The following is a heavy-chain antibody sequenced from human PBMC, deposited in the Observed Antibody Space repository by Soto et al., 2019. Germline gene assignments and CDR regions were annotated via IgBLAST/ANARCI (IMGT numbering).Heavy chain of an antibody. CDR2: IYHSGST. Sequence: SETLSLTCAVSGGSISSSNWWSWVRQPPGKGLEWIGEIYHSGSTNYNPSLKSRVTRSVDKSKNQFSLKLSSVTAADTAVYYCAKRTHSYYYYGMDVWGQGTTVTVSS. V-gene: IGHV4-4*02. J-gene: IGHJ6*02. CDR1: GGSISSSNW. CDR3: AKRTHSYYYYGMDV. D-gene: IGHD1-1*01.